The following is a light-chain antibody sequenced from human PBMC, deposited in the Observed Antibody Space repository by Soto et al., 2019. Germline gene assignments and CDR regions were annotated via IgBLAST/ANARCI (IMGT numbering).Light chain of an antibody. CDR2: GAS. CDR1: QSASGN. CDR3: QQDDRSIKT. V-gene: IGKV3-15*01. Sequence: EIDMSHPPSTLFAPAPYTATLSFRASQSASGNLAWYQHKPGQAPRLLIYGASTRATGIPARFSGSGSGTEFTLTISSLQSEDFAVYYCQQDDRSIKTFGQGTKVAIK. J-gene: IGKJ1*01.